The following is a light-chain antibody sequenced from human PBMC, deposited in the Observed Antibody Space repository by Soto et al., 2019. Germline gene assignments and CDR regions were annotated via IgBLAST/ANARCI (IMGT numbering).Light chain of an antibody. Sequence: EIVFTQSPGTLSLSPGERATLSCGASQSVTSNYLAWYQQKPGQAPRLVIYGASSRANGIPARFSVSGSGTDLTLTISRLEPEDFAVYYCQQYGSSPPITFGQGTRLEIK. CDR1: QSVTSNY. J-gene: IGKJ5*01. CDR2: GAS. V-gene: IGKV3-20*01. CDR3: QQYGSSPPIT.